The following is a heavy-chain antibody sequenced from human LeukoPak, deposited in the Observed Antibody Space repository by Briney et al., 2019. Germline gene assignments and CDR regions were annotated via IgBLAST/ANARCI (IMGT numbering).Heavy chain of an antibody. J-gene: IGHJ4*02. CDR3: AKAASNMVRGAPLTQ. V-gene: IGHV3-23*01. CDR2: ISGSGGST. CDR1: GFTFSSYA. Sequence: GRSLRLSCAASGFTFSSYAMSWVRQAPGKGLEWVSAISGSGGSTYYADSVKGRFTISRDNSKNTLYLQMNSLRAEDTAVYYCAKAASNMVRGAPLTQWGQGTLVTVSS. D-gene: IGHD3-10*01.